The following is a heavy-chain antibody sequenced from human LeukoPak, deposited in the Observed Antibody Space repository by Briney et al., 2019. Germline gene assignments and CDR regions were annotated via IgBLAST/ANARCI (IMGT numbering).Heavy chain of an antibody. D-gene: IGHD4-17*01. CDR2: INPNSGGT. Sequence: ASVKVSCKASGYTFSDNDMHWVRQAPGQGLEWMGWINPNSGGTDYAQKFQGRATMTRDTSISTAYMELSSLRPDDTAVYYCARDRDYGDSAFGIWGQGTTVTVSS. V-gene: IGHV1-2*02. CDR3: ARDRDYGDSAFGI. CDR1: GYTFSDND. J-gene: IGHJ3*02.